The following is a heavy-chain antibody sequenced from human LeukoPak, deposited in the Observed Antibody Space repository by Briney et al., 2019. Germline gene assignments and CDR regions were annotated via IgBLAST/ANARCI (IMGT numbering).Heavy chain of an antibody. V-gene: IGHV4-59*01. D-gene: IGHD3-10*01. CDR2: IYYSGST. J-gene: IGHJ4*02. CDR3: ARDQDGSGSYNIVY. Sequence: SETLSLTCTVSGGSISSYYWSWIRQPPGKGLEWIGYIYYSGSTNYNPSLKSRVTISVDTSKDQFSLKLSSVTAADPAVYYCARDQDGSGSYNIVYWGQGTLVTVSS. CDR1: GGSISSYY.